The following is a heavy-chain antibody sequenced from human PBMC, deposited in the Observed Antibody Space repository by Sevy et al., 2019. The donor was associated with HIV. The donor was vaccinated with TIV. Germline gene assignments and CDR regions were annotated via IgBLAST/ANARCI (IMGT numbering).Heavy chain of an antibody. V-gene: IGHV4-39*01. Sequence: SETLSLTCTVSGGSISSSSYYWGWIRQPPGKGLEWIGSIYYSGSTYYNPSLKSRVTISVDTSKNQFSLKLSSVTAADTAVYYCARSLTFGTTFDYRGQGTLVTVSS. CDR2: IYYSGST. J-gene: IGHJ4*02. CDR3: ARSLTFGTTFDY. D-gene: IGHD3-16*01. CDR1: GGSISSSSYY.